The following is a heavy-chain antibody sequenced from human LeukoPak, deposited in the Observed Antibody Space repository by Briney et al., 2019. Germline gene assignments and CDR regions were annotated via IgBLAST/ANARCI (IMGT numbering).Heavy chain of an antibody. Sequence: PGGSLRLSCAASGFTFSDYYMSWIRQAPGKGLEWVASITEDGSDKYYVDSVRGRFTISRDNAQNSLYLQMNSLRAEDTAVYYRARVKSGSRDYWGQGTLVTVSS. CDR3: ARVKSGSRDY. CDR2: ITEDGSDK. CDR1: GFTFSDYY. J-gene: IGHJ4*02. V-gene: IGHV3-7*05. D-gene: IGHD1-26*01.